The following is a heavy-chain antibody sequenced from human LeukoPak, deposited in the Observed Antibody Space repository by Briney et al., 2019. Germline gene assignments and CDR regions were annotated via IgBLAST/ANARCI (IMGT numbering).Heavy chain of an antibody. CDR2: IYYSGST. V-gene: IGHV4-30-4*01. CDR3: ARDGSRGLFDY. Sequence: PSETLSLTYTVSGGSISSGDYYWSWIRQPPGKGLEWIGYIYYSGSTYYNPSLKSRVTISVDTSKNQFSLKLSSVTAADTAVYYCARDGSRGLFDYWGQGTLVTVSS. J-gene: IGHJ4*02. D-gene: IGHD3/OR15-3a*01. CDR1: GGSISSGDYY.